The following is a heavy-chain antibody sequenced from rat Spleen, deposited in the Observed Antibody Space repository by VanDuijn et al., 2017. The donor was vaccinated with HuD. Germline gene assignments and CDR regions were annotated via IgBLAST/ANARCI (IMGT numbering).Heavy chain of an antibody. D-gene: IGHD4-3*01. CDR1: GFTFSNYY. V-gene: IGHV5S23*01. CDR2: ITNSGGST. Sequence: EVQLVESGGGLVQPGRSLKLSCAASGFTFSNYYMAWVRQAPTKGLEWVASITNSGGSTYYRDSVKGRFTISRDNAKSTLYLQMDSLRSEDTATYYCTAGGSGYGYFDYWGQGLMVTVSS. CDR3: TAGGSGYGYFDY. J-gene: IGHJ2*01.